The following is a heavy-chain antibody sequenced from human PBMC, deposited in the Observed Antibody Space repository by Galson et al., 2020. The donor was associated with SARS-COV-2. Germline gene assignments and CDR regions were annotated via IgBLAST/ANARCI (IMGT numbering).Heavy chain of an antibody. J-gene: IGHJ4*02. CDR3: ARVYNYYDSSGYLYYLDY. CDR1: GYTFTSYG. Sequence: ASVKVSCKASGYTFTSYGISWVRQAPGQGLEWMGSINAYNGKTIYAHKLQARVTMTTDTSTSTAYMELRSLRSDDTAMYYCARVYNYYDSSGYLYYLDYWGQGTLVTVSS. V-gene: IGHV1-18*01. D-gene: IGHD3-22*01. CDR2: INAYNGKT.